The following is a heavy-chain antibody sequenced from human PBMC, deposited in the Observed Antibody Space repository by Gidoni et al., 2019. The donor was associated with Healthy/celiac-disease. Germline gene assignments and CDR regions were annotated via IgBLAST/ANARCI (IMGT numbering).Heavy chain of an antibody. V-gene: IGHV3-30*18. CDR2: ISYYGSNK. D-gene: IGHD3-9*01. CDR1: GFAFSNHG. CDR3: AKDHYDFLTSSYSSPFDM. Sequence: QVQLVESGGGVVQPGRSLRLSCAASGFAFSNHGMHWVRQAPGKGLEWVAVISYYGSNKYYGDSVKGRFTISRDNSKNTLYLEMDSLRADDTAVYYCAKDHYDFLTSSYSSPFDMWGQGTMVTVSS. J-gene: IGHJ3*02.